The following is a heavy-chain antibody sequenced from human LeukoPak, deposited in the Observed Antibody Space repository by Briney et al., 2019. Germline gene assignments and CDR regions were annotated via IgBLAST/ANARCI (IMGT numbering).Heavy chain of an antibody. Sequence: GGSLRLSCAASGFTVSSNYMSWVRQVPGKGLEWVSVIYSGGSTYYADSVKGRFTISRDNSKNTLYLQMNSLGAEDTAVYYCARDHTAMAVEWGQGTLVTVSS. CDR1: GFTVSSNY. V-gene: IGHV3-53*01. CDR3: ARDHTAMAVE. D-gene: IGHD5-18*01. J-gene: IGHJ4*02. CDR2: IYSGGST.